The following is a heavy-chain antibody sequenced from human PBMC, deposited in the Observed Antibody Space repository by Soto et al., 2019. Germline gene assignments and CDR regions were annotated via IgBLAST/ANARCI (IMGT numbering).Heavy chain of an antibody. CDR1: GYSFTSYW. J-gene: IGHJ6*02. CDR2: IYPGDSDT. CDR3: ARQGAIPYYYYGMDV. D-gene: IGHD2-2*01. V-gene: IGHV5-51*01. Sequence: GESLKISCKGSGYSFTSYWIGWVRQMPGKGLEWMGIIYPGDSDTRYSPSFQGQVTISADKSISTAYLQWSSLKASDTAMYYCARQGAIPYYYYGMDVWGQGTTVTVSS.